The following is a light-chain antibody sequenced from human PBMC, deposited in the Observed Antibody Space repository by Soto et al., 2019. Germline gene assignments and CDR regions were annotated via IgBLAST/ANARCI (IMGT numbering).Light chain of an antibody. CDR2: GAS. CDR1: QSISSK. V-gene: IGKV3-15*01. J-gene: IGKJ4*01. CDR3: QQYNNWPPELT. Sequence: EIVMTQSPATLSASPGQRATLSCRASQSISSKLAWYQQKPGQAPRLLISGASTRATVTPDRFSGSGSGTEFTLTISSLQSEDFAIYYCQQYNNWPPELTFGGGTKVDIK.